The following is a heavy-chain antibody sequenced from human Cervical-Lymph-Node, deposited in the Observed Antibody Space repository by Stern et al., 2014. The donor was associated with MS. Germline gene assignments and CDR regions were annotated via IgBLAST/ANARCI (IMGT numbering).Heavy chain of an antibody. CDR1: GDSIRSVSYY. CDR3: VRHAPDSSAWVTSHR. CDR2: IYYTGST. J-gene: IGHJ4*02. Sequence: QVQLQESGPGLVKPSETLSLTCTVFGDSIRSVSYYWAWIRQPPGKGLEWIGSIYYTGSTTYNPSLKSRVTISVDTSKSQFSVKMTSVTAADTAVYYCVRHAPDSSAWVTSHRWGQGTMVIVSS. V-gene: IGHV4-39*01. D-gene: IGHD3-22*01.